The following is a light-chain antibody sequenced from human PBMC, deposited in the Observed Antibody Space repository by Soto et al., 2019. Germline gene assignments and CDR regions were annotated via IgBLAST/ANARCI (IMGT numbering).Light chain of an antibody. CDR2: GAS. CDR1: QRVSSSY. CDR3: QQYGSSPPT. V-gene: IGKV3-20*01. Sequence: EIVLTQSSGTLSLSPGERATLSCRASQRVSSSYLAWYQQKPGQAPRLLIYGASSRATGIPDRFSGSGSGTDFTLTISRLEPEDFAVYYCQQYGSSPPTFGQGTKVYIK. J-gene: IGKJ1*01.